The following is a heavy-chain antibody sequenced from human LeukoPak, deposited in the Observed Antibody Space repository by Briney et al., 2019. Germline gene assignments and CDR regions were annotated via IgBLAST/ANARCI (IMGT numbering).Heavy chain of an antibody. Sequence: GGSLRLSCAASGFTLSSYAMSWVRQAPGKGLEWVSAISGSGGSTYYADSVKGRFTISRDNSKNTLYLQMNSLRAEDTAVYYCAKVILPNYYDSSGFFDYWGQGTLVTVSS. D-gene: IGHD3-22*01. CDR2: ISGSGGST. CDR3: AKVILPNYYDSSGFFDY. CDR1: GFTLSSYA. V-gene: IGHV3-23*01. J-gene: IGHJ4*02.